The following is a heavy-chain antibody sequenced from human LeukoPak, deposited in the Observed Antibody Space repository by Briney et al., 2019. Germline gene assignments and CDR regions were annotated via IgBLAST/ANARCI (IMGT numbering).Heavy chain of an antibody. J-gene: IGHJ4*02. V-gene: IGHV3-23*01. CDR1: GFTFSSYA. CDR3: ATWPGAWYGEDS. Sequence: HPGGSLRLSCAASGFTFSSYAMSWVRQAPGKGLGWVSTISDSDSTYYVDSVKGRFSISRDNSKNTLYLQMNSLRAEDTAVYYCATWPGAWYGEDSWGQGTLVTVSS. CDR2: ISDSDST. D-gene: IGHD3-10*01.